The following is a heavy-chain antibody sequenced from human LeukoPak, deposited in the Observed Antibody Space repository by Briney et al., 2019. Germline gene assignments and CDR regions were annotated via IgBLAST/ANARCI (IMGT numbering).Heavy chain of an antibody. CDR1: GDSINSGNYY. CDR2: VYYSGST. Sequence: SQTLSLTCTVSGDSINSGNYYWSWIRQHPGQGLEWIGCVYYSGSTYYNPSPKSRIGLSLDTSKHQSSLKLSSVTAAYTAVYYCARDGPSRSLYLWGQRTLVTVSS. D-gene: IGHD2-2*02. J-gene: IGHJ4*02. CDR3: ARDGPSRSLYL. V-gene: IGHV4-31*03.